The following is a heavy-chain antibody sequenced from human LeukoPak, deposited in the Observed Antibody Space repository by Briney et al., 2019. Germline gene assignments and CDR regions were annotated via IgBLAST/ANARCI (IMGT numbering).Heavy chain of an antibody. V-gene: IGHV1-8*03. CDR3: TREGLDY. CDR2: KNPNSGNS. J-gene: IGHJ4*02. Sequence: ASVKVSCXASGGTFSSYAISWVRQANGQGLEWMGYKNPNSGNSAYAQKFQGRVTITTDASISTAYMELSGLRSEDTALYYCTREGLDYWGQGTLVTVSS. CDR1: GGTFSSYA.